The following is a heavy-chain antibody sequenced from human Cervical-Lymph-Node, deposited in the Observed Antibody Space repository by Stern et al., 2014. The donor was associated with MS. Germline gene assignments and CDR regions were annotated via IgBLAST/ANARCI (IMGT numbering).Heavy chain of an antibody. J-gene: IGHJ3*02. D-gene: IGHD1-1*01. V-gene: IGHV5-51*03. CDR1: GYRFTTYW. CDR3: AKASWNDDAFDI. CDR2: IYPGDSDT. Sequence: VQLVESGIEVKKPGESLKISCKGSGYRFTTYWIAWVRQMPGKGLEWMGIIYPGDSDTTYSPSFQGQVTISAEKSITTAYLQWSSLKASDTAMYYSAKASWNDDAFDIWGQGTMVTVSS.